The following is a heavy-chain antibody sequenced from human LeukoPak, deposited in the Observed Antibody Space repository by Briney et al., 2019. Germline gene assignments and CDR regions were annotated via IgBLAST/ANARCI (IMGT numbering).Heavy chain of an antibody. CDR1: GYTFTSYD. CDR2: IIPIFGTA. V-gene: IGHV1-69*05. CDR3: ARAIGADFWDRSFDY. Sequence: GASVKVSCKASGYTFTSYDINWVRQAPGQGLEWMGGIIPIFGTANYAQKFQGRVTITTDESTSTAYMELSSLRSEDTAVYYCARAIGADFWDRSFDYWGQGTLVTVSS. J-gene: IGHJ4*02. D-gene: IGHD3/OR15-3a*01.